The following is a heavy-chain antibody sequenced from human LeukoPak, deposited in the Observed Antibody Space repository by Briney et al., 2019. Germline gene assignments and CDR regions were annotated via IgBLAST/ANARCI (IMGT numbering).Heavy chain of an antibody. CDR3: ARGLYYDILTGPEYFQH. J-gene: IGHJ1*01. CDR2: INPNSGGT. D-gene: IGHD3-9*01. V-gene: IGHV1-2*02. CDR1: GYIFTDYY. Sequence: ASVKVSCKTSGYIFTDYYMHWVRQAPGQGLEWMGWINPNSGGTNYALKFQGRVTMTRDTSISTAYMELSRLRSDNTAVYYCARGLYYDILTGPEYFQHWGQGTLVTVSS.